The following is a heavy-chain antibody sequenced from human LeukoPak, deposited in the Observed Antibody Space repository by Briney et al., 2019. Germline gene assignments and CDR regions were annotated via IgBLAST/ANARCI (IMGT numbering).Heavy chain of an antibody. J-gene: IGHJ4*02. Sequence: GGSLRLSCTASGFTFSSYSLNWVRQAPGKGLEWVSSVSTGSNYIYYADSVKGRFTISRDNDKNSLYLQMNSLRVEDTAVYYCARGPPPDFDYWGLGTLVTVSS. CDR2: VSTGSNYI. CDR3: ARGPPPDFDY. CDR1: GFTFSSYS. V-gene: IGHV3-21*01.